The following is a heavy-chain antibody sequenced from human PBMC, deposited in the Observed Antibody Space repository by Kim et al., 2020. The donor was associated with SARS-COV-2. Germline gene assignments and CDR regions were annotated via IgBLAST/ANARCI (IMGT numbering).Heavy chain of an antibody. V-gene: IGHV3-74*01. Sequence: GGSLRLSCAASGFTFSSYWMHWVRQAPGKGLVWVSRINSDGSSTSYADSVKGRFTISRDNAKNTLYLQMNSLRAEDTAVYYCAFGFRVVVAAFDYWGQGTLVTVSS. CDR1: GFTFSSYW. CDR2: INSDGSST. J-gene: IGHJ4*02. D-gene: IGHD2-15*01. CDR3: AFGFRVVVAAFDY.